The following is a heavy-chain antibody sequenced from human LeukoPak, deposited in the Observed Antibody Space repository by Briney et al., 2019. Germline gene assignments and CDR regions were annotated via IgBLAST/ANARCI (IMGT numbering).Heavy chain of an antibody. CDR1: GFTFSSNW. D-gene: IGHD4-17*01. CDR2: INQDGSVK. J-gene: IGHJ4*02. CDR3: AREVPYGDYAPDY. V-gene: IGHV3-7*01. Sequence: PGGSLRLSCAASGFTFSSNWMCWVRQDPGKGLEWVANINQDGSVKNYVDSVKGRFTISRDNAKNSLYLQMNSLRAEDTAVYYCAREVPYGDYAPDYWGQGTLVTVSS.